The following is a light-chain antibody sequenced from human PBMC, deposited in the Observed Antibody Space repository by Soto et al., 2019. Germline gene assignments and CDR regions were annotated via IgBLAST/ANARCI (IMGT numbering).Light chain of an antibody. J-gene: IGLJ3*02. CDR1: SGSVSTRYY. V-gene: IGLV8-61*01. CDR2: STS. CDR3: VLYMGSGIWV. Sequence: QAVVTQERSFSVSPGGTVTLTCGVSSGSVSTRYYPSWYQQTPGQAPRTLIYSTSTRSSGVPDRFSGSIVGNKAALTISGAQADDESDYYCVLYMGSGIWVFGGGTKVTVL.